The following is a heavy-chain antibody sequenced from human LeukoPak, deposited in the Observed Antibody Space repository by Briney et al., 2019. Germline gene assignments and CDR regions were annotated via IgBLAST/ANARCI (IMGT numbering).Heavy chain of an antibody. Sequence: GGSLRLSCAASGFTFSSYSMNWVRQGPGQGLEWVSYISSSSSTIYYADSVKCRFTISRDNAKNSLYLQMNSLRAEDTAVYYCARDGKGGGSYSWGQGTLVTVSS. D-gene: IGHD1-26*01. J-gene: IGHJ4*02. CDR1: GFTFSSYS. CDR3: ARDGKGGGSYS. CDR2: ISSSSSTI. V-gene: IGHV3-48*01.